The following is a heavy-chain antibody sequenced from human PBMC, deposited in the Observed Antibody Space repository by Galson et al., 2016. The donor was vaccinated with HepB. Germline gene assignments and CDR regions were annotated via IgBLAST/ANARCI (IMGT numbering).Heavy chain of an antibody. CDR2: ISSRAGYA. V-gene: IGHV3-11*06. CDR3: ARVGGVDGDYFDY. D-gene: IGHD4-17*01. CDR1: GFTFSDYY. J-gene: IGHJ4*02. Sequence: SLRLSCAGSGFTFSDYYMSWIRQTPVKGLEWVSYISSRAGYANYADSVKGRFTISRDNAKNSVYLQMNSLRAEDTAVYYCARVGGVDGDYFDYWGQGTLVTVSS.